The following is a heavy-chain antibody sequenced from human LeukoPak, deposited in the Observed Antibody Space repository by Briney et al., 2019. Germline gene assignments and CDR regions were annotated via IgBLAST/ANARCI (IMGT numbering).Heavy chain of an antibody. CDR1: GYTFTGYC. Sequence: ASVKVSCKASGYTFTGYCMHWVRQAPGQGLEWMGWINPNSGGTNYAQKFQGRVTMTRDTSISTAYMELSRLRSDDTAVYYCARGASEWELLRAYATEGDYWGQGTLVTVSS. D-gene: IGHD1-26*01. CDR2: INPNSGGT. J-gene: IGHJ4*02. CDR3: ARGASEWELLRAYATEGDY. V-gene: IGHV1-2*02.